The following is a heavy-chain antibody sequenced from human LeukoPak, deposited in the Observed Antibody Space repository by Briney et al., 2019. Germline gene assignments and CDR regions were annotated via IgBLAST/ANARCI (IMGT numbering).Heavy chain of an antibody. J-gene: IGHJ2*01. D-gene: IGHD6-13*01. V-gene: IGHV4-59*01. CDR3: ARTYGSSGLGYFDL. CDR2: IYYSGST. CDR1: GGSISSYY. Sequence: PSETLSRTGTGSGGSISSYYWSWIRQPPGKGLEWIGYIYYSGSTNYSPSLKSRLTISVDTSKNQFSLKLSSVTAADTAVYYCARTYGSSGLGYFDLWGRGTLVTVSS.